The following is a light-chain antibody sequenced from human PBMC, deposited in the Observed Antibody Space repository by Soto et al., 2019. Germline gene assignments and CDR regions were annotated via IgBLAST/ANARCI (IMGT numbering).Light chain of an antibody. CDR2: AAS. CDR3: QQLNSYPRT. CDR1: QGISSY. Sequence: DIQLTQSPSFLSASVGDRVTITCRASQGISSYLAWYQQKPGKAPKLLIYAASTLQSGVPSRFSGSGSGTEFTLTISSLQAEDFATYYCQQLNSYPRTVGQGTKVEIK. V-gene: IGKV1-9*01. J-gene: IGKJ1*01.